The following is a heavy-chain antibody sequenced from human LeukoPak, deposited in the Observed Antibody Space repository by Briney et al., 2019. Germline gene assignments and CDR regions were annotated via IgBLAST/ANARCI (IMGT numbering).Heavy chain of an antibody. Sequence: SETLSLTCTVSGGSISSYYWSWIRQPPGKGLEWIGEINHSRSTNYNPSLKSRVTISVDTSKNQFSLKLSSVTAADTAVYYCARGAKSYDIVVVVAATRGRWFDPWGQGTLVTVSS. CDR2: INHSRST. J-gene: IGHJ5*02. CDR3: ARGAKSYDIVVVVAATRGRWFDP. V-gene: IGHV4-34*01. CDR1: GGSISSYY. D-gene: IGHD2-15*01.